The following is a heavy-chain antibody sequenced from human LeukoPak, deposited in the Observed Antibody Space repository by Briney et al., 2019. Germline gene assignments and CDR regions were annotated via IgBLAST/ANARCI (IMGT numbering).Heavy chain of an antibody. CDR3: ARGGPGGYSYARVDY. CDR1: GGSFSGYY. CDR2: INHSGST. V-gene: IGHV4-34*01. J-gene: IGHJ4*02. Sequence: SETLSLTCAVYGGSFSGYYWSWIRQPPGKGLEWIGEINHSGSTNYNPSLKSRVTISVDTSKNQFSLKLSSVTAADTAVYYCARGGPGGYSYARVDYWGQGTLVTVSS. D-gene: IGHD5-18*01.